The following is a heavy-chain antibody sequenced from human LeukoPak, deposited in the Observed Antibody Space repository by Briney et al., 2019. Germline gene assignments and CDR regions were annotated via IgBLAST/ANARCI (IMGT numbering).Heavy chain of an antibody. J-gene: IGHJ5*01. D-gene: IGHD3-10*01. CDR3: ARDIPITMVRGVIIGPWFDP. CDR2: IKQDGSEK. V-gene: IGHV3-7*03. Sequence: GGSLRLSCAASGFTFSSYWMSWVRQAPGKGLEWMANIKQDGSEKYYVDSVKGRFTISRDNAKNSLYLQMNSLRAEDTAVYYCARDIPITMVRGVIIGPWFDPWGQGTLVTVSS. CDR1: GFTFSSYW.